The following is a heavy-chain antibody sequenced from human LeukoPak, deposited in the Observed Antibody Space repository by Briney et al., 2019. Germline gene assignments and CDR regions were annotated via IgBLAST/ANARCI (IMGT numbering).Heavy chain of an antibody. J-gene: IGHJ4*01. Sequence: PGVSLSLSCAASGFTFSSSAMSGVPEARGKALEWVSTLSGSGFTTFYADSVKRRYTISRDISKHTLYLQMNSLRAEDTAVYDCAKVSYSSGWSYFDYWGHGTLVNVSS. CDR2: LSGSGFTT. D-gene: IGHD6-19*01. V-gene: IGHV3-23*01. CDR3: AKVSYSSGWSYFDY. CDR1: GFTFSSSA.